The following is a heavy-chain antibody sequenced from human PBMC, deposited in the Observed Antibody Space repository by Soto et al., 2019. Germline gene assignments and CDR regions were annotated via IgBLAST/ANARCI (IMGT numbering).Heavy chain of an antibody. CDR1: GFTFSSYG. CDR3: ATDRGVEVTTRFLDY. J-gene: IGHJ4*02. CDR2: ISYDGRNK. V-gene: IGHV3-30*03. D-gene: IGHD4-17*01. Sequence: QVQLVESGGGVVQPGRSLRLSCAASGFTFSSYGMHWVRQAPGKGLEWVAVISYDGRNKNYAGSGKGRFTISRDNTKNTMYLKKNSLRAEDTAVYYCATDRGVEVTTRFLDYWGQGNLVTVSS.